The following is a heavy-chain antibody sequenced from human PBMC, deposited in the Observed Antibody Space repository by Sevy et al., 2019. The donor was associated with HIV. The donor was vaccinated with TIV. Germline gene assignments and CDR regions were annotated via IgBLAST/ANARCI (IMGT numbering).Heavy chain of an antibody. D-gene: IGHD1-26*01. Sequence: ASVKVSCKASGYTFTTYYIHWVRQAPGQGLEWMGLIDPSGSTRYAQKFQGRVSMTGDTSTTTLYMELSSLTSEDTAVYYCARDRDLSGSYLEYYHYAMDVWGQGTTVTVSS. CDR2: IDPSGST. V-gene: IGHV1-46*01. CDR1: GYTFTTYY. CDR3: ARDRDLSGSYLEYYHYAMDV. J-gene: IGHJ6*02.